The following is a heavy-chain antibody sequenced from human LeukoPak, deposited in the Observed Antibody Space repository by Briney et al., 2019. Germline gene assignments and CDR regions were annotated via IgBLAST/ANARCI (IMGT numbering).Heavy chain of an antibody. J-gene: IGHJ6*02. CDR3: ARELVRGVSPQYYYYYYGMDV. CDR2: INPNSGGT. D-gene: IGHD3-10*01. CDR1: GYTFTGYY. Sequence: ASVKVSCKASGYTFTGYYMHWVRQAPGQGLEWMGWINPNSGGTNYAQKFQGRVTMTRDTSISTAYMELSRLRSDDTAVYYCARELVRGVSPQYYYYYYGMDVWGQGTTVTVSS. V-gene: IGHV1-2*02.